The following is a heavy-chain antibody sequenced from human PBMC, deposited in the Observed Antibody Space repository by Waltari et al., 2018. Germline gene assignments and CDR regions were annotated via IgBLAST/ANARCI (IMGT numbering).Heavy chain of an antibody. J-gene: IGHJ4*02. Sequence: EVQLVESGGGLVQPGRSLRLSCAASGFTFNSYGMSWVRQAPGKGLEWVSAISGSGCSTYYADSVKVRFTITRDNAKNSLYLQMNSLRADDTAVYYCATEPYSSSYYFDYWGQGTLVTVSS. CDR3: ATEPYSSSYYFDY. D-gene: IGHD6-6*01. CDR1: GFTFNSYG. V-gene: IGHV3-23*04. CDR2: ISGSGCST.